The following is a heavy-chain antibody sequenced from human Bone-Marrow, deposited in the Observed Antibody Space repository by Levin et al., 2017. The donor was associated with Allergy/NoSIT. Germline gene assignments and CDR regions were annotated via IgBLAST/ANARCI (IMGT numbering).Heavy chain of an antibody. V-gene: IGHV3-7*01. CDR3: ARNRDSGTYYSYFDY. D-gene: IGHD3-10*01. J-gene: IGHJ4*02. CDR1: GFTFSNYW. Sequence: GGSLRLSCAASGFTFSNYWMNWVRQAPGKGLEWVANIKQDGSDKYYVDSVKGRFTISRDNAKNSLYLQMNSLRAEDTAVYYCARNRDSGTYYSYFDYWGQGTLVTVSS. CDR2: IKQDGSDK.